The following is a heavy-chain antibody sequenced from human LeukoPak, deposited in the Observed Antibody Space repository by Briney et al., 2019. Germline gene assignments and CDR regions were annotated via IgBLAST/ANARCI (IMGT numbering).Heavy chain of an antibody. J-gene: IGHJ4*02. V-gene: IGHV1-8*01. CDR3: ARLGVYDGNSYGSY. CDR2: MNPNSGNT. D-gene: IGHD5-18*01. Sequence: ASVTVSCKASGYTFTSYDINWVRQATGQGLEWMGWMNPNSGNTGYAQKFQGRVTMTRNTSISTAYMELSSLRSEDTAVYYCARLGVYDGNSYGSYWGQGTLVTVSS. CDR1: GYTFTSYD.